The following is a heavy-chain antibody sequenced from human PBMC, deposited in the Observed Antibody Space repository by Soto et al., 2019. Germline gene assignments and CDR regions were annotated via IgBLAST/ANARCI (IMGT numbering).Heavy chain of an antibody. J-gene: IGHJ4*02. V-gene: IGHV3-9*01. CDR3: AKALSGYPYGTFVY. CDR1: GFIFDDYA. Sequence: PGGSLRLSCAASGFIFDDYAMHWVRQAPGKGLEWVSGINWNTGSIGYADSVKGRFTISKDHTKNSLYLQMNSLRAEDTALYYCAKALSGYPYGTFVYSGQATLLSV. D-gene: IGHD5-18*01. CDR2: INWNTGSI.